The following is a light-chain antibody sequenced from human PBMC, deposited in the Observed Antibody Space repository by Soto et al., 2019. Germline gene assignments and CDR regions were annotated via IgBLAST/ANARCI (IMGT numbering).Light chain of an antibody. V-gene: IGKV3-11*01. Sequence: EVVLTQSPATLSLSPGERATLSCMASQSIANYLAWYQQKPGQAPRLLIYGASNRATGIPARFSGSGSGTDFTLTISNLEPEDFAVYYCQQRTKWITFGQGTRLEIK. CDR2: GAS. CDR3: QQRTKWIT. CDR1: QSIANY. J-gene: IGKJ5*01.